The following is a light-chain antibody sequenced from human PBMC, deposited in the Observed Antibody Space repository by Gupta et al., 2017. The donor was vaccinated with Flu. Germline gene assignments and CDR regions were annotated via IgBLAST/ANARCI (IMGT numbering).Light chain of an antibody. Sequence: QSALTQPPSVSGAPGQRVIISCAGGSSNFGAGDDVHWYQQLPGAAPKLLIYGNSNRPSGVSNRFSGSKSGSSASLAITGLQAGDEADYYCQSYDSSLSAWVFGGGTKLTVV. J-gene: IGLJ3*02. CDR3: QSYDSSLSAWV. CDR1: SSNFGAGDD. CDR2: GNS. V-gene: IGLV1-40*01.